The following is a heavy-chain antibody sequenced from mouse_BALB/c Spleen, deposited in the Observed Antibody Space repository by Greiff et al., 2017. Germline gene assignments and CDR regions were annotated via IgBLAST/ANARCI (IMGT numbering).Heavy chain of an antibody. CDR3: ARDKKYGNFDY. V-gene: IGHV5-15*02. J-gene: IGHJ2*01. D-gene: IGHD2-10*02. CDR2: ISNLAYSI. Sequence: EVKVEESGGGLVQPGGSRKLSCAASGFTFSDYGMAWVRQAPGKGPEWVAFISNLAYSIYYADTVTGRFTISRENAKNTLYLEMSSLRSEDTAMYYCARDKKYGNFDYWGQGTTLTVSS. CDR1: GFTFSDYG.